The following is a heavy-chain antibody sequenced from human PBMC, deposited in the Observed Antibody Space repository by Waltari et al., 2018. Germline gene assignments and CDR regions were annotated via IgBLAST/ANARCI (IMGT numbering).Heavy chain of an antibody. Sequence: QVQLVQSGAEVRKPGASVKVSARLLGTPSATMVLLGGDRRGQGLEWMGWIRGYNGDTKYAREFEGRLTVTTNTSTNTAHMELRSLRSDDTAVYYCARLYDSSAYYNTYLDPWGQGALVTVSS. CDR3: ARLYDSSAYYNTYLDP. D-gene: IGHD3-22*01. J-gene: IGHJ5*02. V-gene: IGHV1-18*01. CDR2: IRGYNGDT. CDR1: GTPSATMV.